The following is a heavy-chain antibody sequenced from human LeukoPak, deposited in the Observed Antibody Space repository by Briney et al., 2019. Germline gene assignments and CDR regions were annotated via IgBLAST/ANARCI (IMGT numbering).Heavy chain of an antibody. V-gene: IGHV3-15*01. Sequence: GGSLRLSCAASGLTFRNAWMSWVRQAPGKGLEWVGRIKSETDGGTTDYAAPVKGRFTISRDDSKNMLYLQMNSLKTEDTAVYYCTTDPGDYEIYRGQGTLVTVSS. CDR2: IKSETDGGTT. D-gene: IGHD4-17*01. CDR1: GLTFRNAW. J-gene: IGHJ4*02. CDR3: TTDPGDYEIY.